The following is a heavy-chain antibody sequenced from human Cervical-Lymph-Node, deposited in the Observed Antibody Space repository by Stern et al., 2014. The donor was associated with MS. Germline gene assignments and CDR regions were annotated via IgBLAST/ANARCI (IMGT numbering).Heavy chain of an antibody. CDR3: ARDRGFLEWTGTLDV. Sequence: EVQLLESGGGVVRPGGSLRLACEASRFKFGDYGMGWVRQVPGKGLDGVSGTNWNGGSIGYADSVRGRFTISRDNAKKSLYLQMNSLRAEDTAVYYCARDRGFLEWTGTLDVWGQGTTVTVSS. CDR1: RFKFGDYG. D-gene: IGHD3-3*01. J-gene: IGHJ6*02. CDR2: TNWNGGSI. V-gene: IGHV3-20*04.